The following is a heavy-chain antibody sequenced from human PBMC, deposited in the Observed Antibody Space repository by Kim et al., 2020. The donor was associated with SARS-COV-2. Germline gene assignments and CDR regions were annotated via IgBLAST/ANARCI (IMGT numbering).Heavy chain of an antibody. Sequence: GGSLRLSCAASGFTFSSYAMSWVRQAPGKGLEWVSTMTGGPFTTYYGDSVKGRFTISRDNSKNTLYLQMDSLRAEDTAVYYCAKDEIGGDGDITFDYWGQGTLVTVSS. V-gene: IGHV3-23*01. D-gene: IGHD3-10*01. CDR2: MTGGPFTT. CDR3: AKDEIGGDGDITFDY. CDR1: GFTFSSYA. J-gene: IGHJ4*02.